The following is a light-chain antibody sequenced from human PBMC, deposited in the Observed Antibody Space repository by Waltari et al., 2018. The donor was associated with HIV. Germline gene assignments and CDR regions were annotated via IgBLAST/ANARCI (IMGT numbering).Light chain of an antibody. CDR1: QSVGSAS. CDR3: QQYAGSPLT. Sequence: EIVLTQSPGTPSLSPGERATLSCRASQSVGSASLAWYQQKPGQAPSLLIYGASSRAPGIPDRFSGSGAVTDFILTISRLQPEDCAVYYCQQYAGSPLTFGGGTKVEIK. V-gene: IGKV3-20*01. J-gene: IGKJ4*01. CDR2: GAS.